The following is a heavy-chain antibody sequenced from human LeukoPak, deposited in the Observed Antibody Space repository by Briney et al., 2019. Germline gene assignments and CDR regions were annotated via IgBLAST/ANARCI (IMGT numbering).Heavy chain of an antibody. CDR3: AALNGIQLWFPIDY. J-gene: IGHJ4*02. V-gene: IGHV3-23*01. CDR2: IVGSDSPT. CDR1: GFTFTTYA. D-gene: IGHD5-18*01. Sequence: GGSLRLSCAASGFTFTTYAMTWVRQAPGKGLEWVSIIVGSDSPTYYADSVKGRFTISRDYSTNTLYLQVSSLRAEDTAVYYCAALNGIQLWFPIDYWGQGTLVTVSS.